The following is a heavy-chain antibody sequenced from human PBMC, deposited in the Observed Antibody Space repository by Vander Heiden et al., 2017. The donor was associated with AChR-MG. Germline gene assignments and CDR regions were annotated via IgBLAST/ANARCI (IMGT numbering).Heavy chain of an antibody. V-gene: IGHV3-23*01. D-gene: IGHD5-12*01. CDR3: AKGDGYNYYYYYGMDV. CDR1: GFTFSSYA. CDR2: ISGSGGST. J-gene: IGHJ6*02. Sequence: EVQLLESGGGLVQPGGSLRLSCAASGFTFSSYAMSWVRQAPGKGLEWVSAISGSGGSTYYADSVKGRFTISRDNSKNTLYLQMNSLRAEDTAVYYCAKGDGYNYYYYYGMDVWGQGTTVTVSS.